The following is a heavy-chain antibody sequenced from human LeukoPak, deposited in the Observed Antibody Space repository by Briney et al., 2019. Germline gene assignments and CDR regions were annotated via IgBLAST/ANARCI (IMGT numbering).Heavy chain of an antibody. D-gene: IGHD3-22*01. CDR3: ARSHYYDSSGQFYYYYGLDV. CDR2: ISSSGSTI. V-gene: IGHV3-48*03. Sequence: TGGSLRLSCAASGFTFSSYEMNWVRQAPGKGLEWVSYISSSGSTIYYADSVKGRFTISRDNAKNSLYLQMNSLRAEDTAVYHCARSHYYDSSGQFYYYYGLDVWGQGTTVTVSS. CDR1: GFTFSSYE. J-gene: IGHJ6*02.